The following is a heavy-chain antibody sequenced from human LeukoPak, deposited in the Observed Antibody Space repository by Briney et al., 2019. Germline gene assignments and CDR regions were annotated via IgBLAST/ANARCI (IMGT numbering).Heavy chain of an antibody. D-gene: IGHD2-2*01. CDR3: ARVIVVVPIGVYHYYAMDV. CDR1: GDSISTGGYY. CDR2: LYYNGST. Sequence: SETLSLTCTVSGDSISTGGYYWAWIRQHRERGLEWIGYLYYNGSTHYNPSLQSRVTIPVDTSKNQFSLNLNSVTAADTAVYYCARVIVVVPIGVYHYYAMDVWGQGTTVTVSS. V-gene: IGHV4-31*03. J-gene: IGHJ6*02.